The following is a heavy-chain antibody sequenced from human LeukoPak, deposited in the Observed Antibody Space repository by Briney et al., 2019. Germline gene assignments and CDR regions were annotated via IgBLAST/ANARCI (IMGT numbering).Heavy chain of an antibody. CDR1: GYTFTGYY. CDR2: INPNSGGT. CDR3: AGDRGRIVVVVAATRGYFDY. Sequence: ASVKVSCKASGYTFTGYYMHWVRQAPGQGLEWMGWINPNSGGTNYARKFQGRVTMTRDTSISTAYMELSRLRSDDTAVYYCAGDRGRIVVVVAATRGYFDYWGQGTLVTVSS. D-gene: IGHD2-15*01. J-gene: IGHJ4*02. V-gene: IGHV1-2*02.